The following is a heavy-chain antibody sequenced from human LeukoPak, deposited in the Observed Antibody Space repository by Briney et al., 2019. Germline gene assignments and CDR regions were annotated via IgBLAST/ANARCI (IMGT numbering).Heavy chain of an antibody. J-gene: IGHJ4*02. Sequence: GESLKISCKGSGYSFINYWIGWVRQMPDKGLEWMGIIYPGNSDIRYSPSFQGQVTISVDKSINTAYLQWTSLKASDTAIYYCTTGRFCSGGSCSSSFDFWGQGTLLTVPP. V-gene: IGHV5-51*01. CDR2: IYPGNSDI. D-gene: IGHD2-15*01. CDR1: GYSFINYW. CDR3: TTGRFCSGGSCSSSFDF.